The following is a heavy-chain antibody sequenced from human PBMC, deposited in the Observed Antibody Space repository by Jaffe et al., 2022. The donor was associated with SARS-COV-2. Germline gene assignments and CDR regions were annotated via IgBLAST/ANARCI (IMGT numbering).Heavy chain of an antibody. CDR1: GYTFTGYY. V-gene: IGHV1-2*02. CDR2: INPNSGGT. D-gene: IGHD3-22*01. CDR3: AREKWYYDSSGYRIRPDAFDI. J-gene: IGHJ3*02. Sequence: QVQLVQSGAEVKKPGASVKVSCKASGYTFTGYYMHWVRQAPGQGLEWMGWINPNSGGTNYAQKFQGRVTMTRDTSISTAYMELSRLRSDDTAVYYCAREKWYYDSSGYRIRPDAFDIWGQGTMVTVSS.